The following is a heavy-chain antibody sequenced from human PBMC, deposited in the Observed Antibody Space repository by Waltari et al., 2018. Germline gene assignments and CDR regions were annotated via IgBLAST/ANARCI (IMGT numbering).Heavy chain of an antibody. J-gene: IGHJ6*02. D-gene: IGHD6-13*01. V-gene: IGHV1-69*02. CDR3: ARAVSGIAAALDV. Sequence: QVQLVQSGAEVKKPGSSVKVSCKASGGTFSSYTISWVRQAPGQGLEWMGRISPILGIANYAQKFQGRVTITADKSTSTAYMELSSLRAEDTAVYYCARAVSGIAAALDVWGQGTTVTVSS. CDR2: ISPILGIA. CDR1: GGTFSSYT.